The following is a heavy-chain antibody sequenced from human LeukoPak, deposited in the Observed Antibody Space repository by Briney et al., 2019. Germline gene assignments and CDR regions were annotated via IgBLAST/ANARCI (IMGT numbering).Heavy chain of an antibody. D-gene: IGHD3-3*01. CDR1: GFTFSSYW. J-gene: IGHJ5*02. V-gene: IGHV3-74*01. Sequence: GGSLRPSCAASGFTFSSYWMHWVRQAPGKGLVWVSRINTDGSSTSYADSVKGRFTISRDNAKNTLYLQMNSLRAEDTAVYYCARGLAYYDFWRRSAQGDAHHNNWFDPWGQGTLVTVSS. CDR3: ARGLAYYDFWRRSAQGDAHHNNWFDP. CDR2: INTDGSST.